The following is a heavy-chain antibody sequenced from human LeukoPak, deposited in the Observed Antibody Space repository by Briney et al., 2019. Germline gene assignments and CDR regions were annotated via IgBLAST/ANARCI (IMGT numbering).Heavy chain of an antibody. CDR2: INPNSGGT. CDR3: ASELHRNVLLWFGDSRRGDAFDI. J-gene: IGHJ3*02. Sequence: GASVKVSCKASGYTFSDYYIHWVRQAPGQGLEWMGWINPNSGGTNSAQKFQGRVTMTRDTSISTAYMELSRLRSDDTAVYYCASELHRNVLLWFGDSRRGDAFDIWGQGTMVTVSS. V-gene: IGHV1-2*02. CDR1: GYTFSDYY. D-gene: IGHD3-10*01.